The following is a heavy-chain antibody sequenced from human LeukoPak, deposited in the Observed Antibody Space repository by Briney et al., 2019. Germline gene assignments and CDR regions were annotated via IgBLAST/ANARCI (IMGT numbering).Heavy chain of an antibody. CDR2: IKQDGSEK. D-gene: IGHD3-3*01. J-gene: IGHJ4*02. Sequence: GGSLRLSCAASGFTFSSYWMSWVRQAPGKGLEWVANIKQDGSEKYYVDSVKGRFTISRDNSKNTLYLQMNSLRAEDTSVYYCARSEWDFWSGKGLDHWGQGTLVSVSS. V-gene: IGHV3-7*01. CDR1: GFTFSSYW. CDR3: ARSEWDFWSGKGLDH.